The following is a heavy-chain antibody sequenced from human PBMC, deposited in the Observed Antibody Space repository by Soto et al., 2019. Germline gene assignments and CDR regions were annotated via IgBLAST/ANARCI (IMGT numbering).Heavy chain of an antibody. CDR2: IYYSGST. V-gene: IGHV4-30-4*01. CDR1: GGSISSGDYY. J-gene: IGHJ3*02. Sequence: QVQLQESGPGLVKPSQTLSLTCTVSGGSISSGDYYWSWIRQPPGKGLEWIGYIYYSGSTYYNPSLKSRVTISVDTSKNQFSLKLSSVTAADTAVYYCASIPIIVVAGPDSPDAFDIWGQWTMVTVSS. CDR3: ASIPIIVVAGPDSPDAFDI. D-gene: IGHD3-22*01.